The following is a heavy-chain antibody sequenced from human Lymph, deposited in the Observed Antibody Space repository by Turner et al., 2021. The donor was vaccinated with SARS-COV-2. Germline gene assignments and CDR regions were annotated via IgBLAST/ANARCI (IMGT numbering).Heavy chain of an antibody. D-gene: IGHD6-19*01. CDR2: IHCSGST. J-gene: IGHJ6*02. CDR1: GGSISSYY. Sequence: QVQLQESGPGLVKPSETLYLTCTVPGGSISSYYWSWIRQPPGKGLEWIGYIHCSGSTNYNPSLKSRVTISVDTSKNQFSLKLNSVTAADTAVYYCARHGFSGWYGCGMDVWGQGTTVTVSS. V-gene: IGHV4-59*08. CDR3: ARHGFSGWYGCGMDV.